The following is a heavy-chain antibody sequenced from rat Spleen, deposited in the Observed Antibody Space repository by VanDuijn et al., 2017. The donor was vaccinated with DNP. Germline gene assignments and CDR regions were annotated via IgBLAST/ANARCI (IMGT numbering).Heavy chain of an antibody. J-gene: IGHJ2*01. V-gene: IGHV5S10*01. CDR1: GFTFSDYT. D-gene: IGHD1-2*01. CDR3: ARHMGIAAISYDS. CDR2: IIYDGSRT. Sequence: EVQLVESGGGLVQPGRSLKLSCAASGFTFSDYTMAWVRQAPKKGLEWVATIIYDGSRTYYRDSVKGRFTISRDNAKNSLYLQMDSLRSEDTATYYCARHMGIAAISYDSWGQGVMVTVSS.